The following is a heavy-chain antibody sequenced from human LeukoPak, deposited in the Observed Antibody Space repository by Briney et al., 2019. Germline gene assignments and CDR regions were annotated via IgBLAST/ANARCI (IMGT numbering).Heavy chain of an antibody. CDR3: AIAAYYDFWSGYKFYYYDYMDV. CDR2: ISSSSSYI. J-gene: IGHJ6*03. D-gene: IGHD3-3*01. V-gene: IGHV3-21*01. CDR1: GFTFSSYS. Sequence: GGSLRLSCAASGFTFSSYSMNWVRQAPGKGLEWVSSISSSSSYIYYADSVKGRFTISRDNAKNSLYLQMNSLRAEDTAVYYCAIAAYYDFWSGYKFYYYDYMDVWGKGTTVTVSS.